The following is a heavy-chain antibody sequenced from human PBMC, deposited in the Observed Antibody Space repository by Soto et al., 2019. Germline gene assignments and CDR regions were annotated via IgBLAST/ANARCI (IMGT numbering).Heavy chain of an antibody. D-gene: IGHD2-2*01. Sequence: QVQLQESGPGLVKPSETLSLTCTVSGGSISSYYWSWIRQPPGKGLEWIGHIYYSGITNYNPSLKSRVSISVDTSTTQFSLKLSSVTAADTAVYSRARQSCSSTSCYSWVRWFDPWGQGTLVTVSS. CDR3: ARQSCSSTSCYSWVRWFDP. CDR1: GGSISSYY. V-gene: IGHV4-59*08. CDR2: IYYSGIT. J-gene: IGHJ5*02.